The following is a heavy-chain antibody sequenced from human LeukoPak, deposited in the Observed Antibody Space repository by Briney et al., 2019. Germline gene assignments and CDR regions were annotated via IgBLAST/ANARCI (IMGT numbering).Heavy chain of an antibody. CDR1: GFTFSSYA. D-gene: IGHD4-17*01. CDR2: ISGSDGST. Sequence: PGGSLRLSCAASGFTFSSYAMSWVRQAPGKGLEWVSAISGSDGSTYYADSVKGRFTISRDNAKNSLYLQMNSLRTEDTALYYCAHTVTPRYFQFWGQGTLVTVSS. CDR3: AHTVTPRYFQF. J-gene: IGHJ1*01. V-gene: IGHV3-23*01.